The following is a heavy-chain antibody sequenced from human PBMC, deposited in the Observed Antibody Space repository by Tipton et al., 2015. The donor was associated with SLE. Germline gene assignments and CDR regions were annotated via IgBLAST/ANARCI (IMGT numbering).Heavy chain of an antibody. V-gene: IGHV3-20*04. CDR3: ARVRGCPDC. J-gene: IGHJ4*02. D-gene: IGHD1-26*01. Sequence: SLRLSCAASGFTFDDFGMSWVRQAPGRGLEWVSRISWNDDIRYYGDSVKGRFTISRDNAKNSLYLQMNSLRVEDTAFYYCARVRGCPDCWGQGSRVTFSS. CDR2: ISWNDDIR. CDR1: GFTFDDFG.